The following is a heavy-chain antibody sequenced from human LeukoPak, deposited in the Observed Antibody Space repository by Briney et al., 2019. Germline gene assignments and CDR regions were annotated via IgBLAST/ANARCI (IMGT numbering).Heavy chain of an antibody. CDR2: INSVGSST. D-gene: IGHD6-19*01. CDR3: AKSSGWGFDY. CDR1: GFTFSSYW. J-gene: IGHJ4*02. Sequence: GGSLRLSCAASGFTFSSYWLYWVRQAPGKGLLWVSRINSVGSSTAYADSVKGRFTISRDNAKNTLYLQMNSLRAEDTAVYYCAKSSGWGFDYWGQGTLVTVSS. V-gene: IGHV3-74*01.